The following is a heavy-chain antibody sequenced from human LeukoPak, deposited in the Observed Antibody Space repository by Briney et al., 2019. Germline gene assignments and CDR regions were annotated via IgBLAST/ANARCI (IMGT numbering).Heavy chain of an antibody. Sequence: SETLSLTCAVYGGSFSGYYWSWIRQPPGKGLEWIGGINHSGSTNYNPSLKSRVTISVDTSKNQFSLKLSSVIAADTAVYCCARSMGQPRGWFDPWGQGTLVTVSS. CDR3: ARSMGQPRGWFDP. V-gene: IGHV4-34*01. CDR1: GGSFSGYY. CDR2: INHSGST. D-gene: IGHD3-10*01. J-gene: IGHJ5*02.